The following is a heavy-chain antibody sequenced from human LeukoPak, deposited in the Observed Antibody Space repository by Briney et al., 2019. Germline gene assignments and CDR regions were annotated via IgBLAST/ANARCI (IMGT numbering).Heavy chain of an antibody. Sequence: SQALSLTCTVSGASISSGSYYWSWIRQPAGKGLEWIGRIYTSGSTNHNPSLKSRVTISVDTSKNQFSLKLSSVTAADTAVYYCARPPTYYYVSSGIDAFDIWGQGTMVTVSS. CDR3: ARPPTYYYVSSGIDAFDI. D-gene: IGHD3-22*01. CDR2: IYTSGST. V-gene: IGHV4-61*02. J-gene: IGHJ3*02. CDR1: GASISSGSYY.